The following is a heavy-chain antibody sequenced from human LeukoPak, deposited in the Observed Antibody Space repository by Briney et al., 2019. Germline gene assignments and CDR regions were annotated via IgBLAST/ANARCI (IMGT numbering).Heavy chain of an antibody. V-gene: IGHV3-48*02. CDR2: ISSSSSTI. Sequence: GGSLRLSCAASGFTFSSCSMTWVRQAPGKGLEWVSYISSSSSTIYYADSVKGRFNISRDNAKNSLCLQMNSLRDEDTAVYYCARIGAGSSRDYWGQGTLVTVSS. J-gene: IGHJ4*02. CDR1: GFTFSSCS. CDR3: ARIGAGSSRDY. D-gene: IGHD6-13*01.